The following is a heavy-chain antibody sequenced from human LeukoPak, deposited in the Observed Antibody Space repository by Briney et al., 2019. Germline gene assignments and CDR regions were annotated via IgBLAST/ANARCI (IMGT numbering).Heavy chain of an antibody. J-gene: IGHJ4*02. CDR2: INHSGST. Sequence: PSETLSLTCAVYGGSFSGYYWSWIRQPPGKGLEWIGEINHSGSTNYNPSLKSRATISVDTSKNQFSLKLSSVTAADTAVYYCARVDNYYGSGSYYNLFDYWGQGTLVTVSS. CDR1: GGSFSGYY. D-gene: IGHD3-10*01. CDR3: ARVDNYYGSGSYYNLFDY. V-gene: IGHV4-34*01.